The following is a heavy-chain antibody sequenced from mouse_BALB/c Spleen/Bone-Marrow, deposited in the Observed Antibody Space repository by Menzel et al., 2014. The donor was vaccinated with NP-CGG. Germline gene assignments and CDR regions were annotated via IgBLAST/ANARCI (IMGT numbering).Heavy chain of an antibody. D-gene: IGHD3-2*01. J-gene: IGHJ4*01. V-gene: IGHV5-4*02. CDR2: ISDGGSYT. CDR1: GFTFSDYY. CDR3: ARGGQHGAMDY. Sequence: EVNLVESGGGLVKPGGSLKLSCAASGFTFSDYYMYWVRQTPEKRLEWVATISDGGSYTYYPDSVKGRFTISRDNAKNNLYLQMSSLKSEDTAMYYCARGGQHGAMDYWGQGTSVTVSS.